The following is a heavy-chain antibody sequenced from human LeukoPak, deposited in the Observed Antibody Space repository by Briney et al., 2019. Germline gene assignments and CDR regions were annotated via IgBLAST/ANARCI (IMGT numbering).Heavy chain of an antibody. CDR1: GGSISSYY. CDR2: IYYSGST. Sequence: SETLSLTCTVSGGSISSYYWSWIRQPPGKGLEWIGYIYYSGSTNYNPSLKSRVTISVDTSKNQFSLKLSSVTAADTAVYYCARVRDSSSWYRTYYYYYMDVWGKGTTVTVSS. CDR3: ARVRDSSSWYRTYYYYYMDV. J-gene: IGHJ6*03. D-gene: IGHD6-13*01. V-gene: IGHV4-59*01.